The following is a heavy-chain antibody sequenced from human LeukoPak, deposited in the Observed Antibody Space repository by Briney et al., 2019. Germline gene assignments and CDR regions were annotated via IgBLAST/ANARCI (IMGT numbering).Heavy chain of an antibody. J-gene: IGHJ5*02. CDR3: ARDRSTSPWFDP. Sequence: SVKVSCKASGGTFSSYAISWVRQAPGQGLEWMGGIIPIFGTANYAQKFQSRVTITTDESTSTAYMELSSLRSEDTAVYYCARDRSTSPWFDPWGQGTLVTVSS. CDR1: GGTFSSYA. CDR2: IIPIFGTA. V-gene: IGHV1-69*05. D-gene: IGHD2-2*01.